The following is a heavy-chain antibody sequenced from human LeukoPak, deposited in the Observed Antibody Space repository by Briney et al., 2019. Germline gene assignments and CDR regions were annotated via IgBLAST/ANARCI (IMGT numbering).Heavy chain of an antibody. J-gene: IGHJ1*01. V-gene: IGHV4-59*01. D-gene: IGHD5-12*01. CDR2: IYYSGST. CDR1: GGSISSYY. CDR3: ASMGYSGYVTEYFQH. Sequence: SETLSLTCTVSGGSISSYYWSWIRQPPGKGLEWIGYIYYSGSTNYNPSLKSRVTISVDTSKNQFSLKLSSVTAADTAVYYCASMGYSGYVTEYFQHWGQGTLVTVSS.